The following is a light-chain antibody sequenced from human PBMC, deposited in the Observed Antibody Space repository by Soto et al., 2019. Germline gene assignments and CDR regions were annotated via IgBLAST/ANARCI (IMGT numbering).Light chain of an antibody. V-gene: IGKV1-9*01. Sequence: DIQLTQSPSFLSASVGDRVTITCRASQGISSYLAWYQQKPGKAPKLLIYAASTLQIGVPSRFSGSGSGTEFTLTISSLQPEDFATYYCQQRNSYPLTFGPGTKVDIK. CDR1: QGISSY. CDR3: QQRNSYPLT. J-gene: IGKJ3*01. CDR2: AAS.